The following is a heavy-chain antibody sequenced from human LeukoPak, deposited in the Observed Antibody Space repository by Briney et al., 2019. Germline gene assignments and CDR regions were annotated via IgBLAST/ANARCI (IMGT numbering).Heavy chain of an antibody. CDR2: ISYDGSNK. D-gene: IGHD5-24*01. CDR1: GFTFSSYG. V-gene: IGHV3-30*18. Sequence: GGSLRLSCAASGFTFSSYGMHWVRQAPGKGLEWVAVISYDGSNKYYADSVKGRFTISRDNSKNTLYLQMNSLRAEDTAVYYCAKDVRGWLQFSFDYWGQGTLVTVSS. J-gene: IGHJ4*02. CDR3: AKDVRGWLQFSFDY.